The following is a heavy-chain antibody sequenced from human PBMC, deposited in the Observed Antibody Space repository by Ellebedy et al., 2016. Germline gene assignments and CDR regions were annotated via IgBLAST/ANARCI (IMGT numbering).Heavy chain of an antibody. D-gene: IGHD5-12*01. CDR1: GYNFIGFF. V-gene: IGHV1-2*02. Sequence: ASVKVSXKTSGYNFIGFFIHWVRQAPGQGLEWMGWINPNSGVTKSAQKFQGRVTMTRDTSISTVYMELTRLTSDDTALYYCVRLATGLTSYYYYDYWGQGTQVTVSS. CDR2: INPNSGVT. J-gene: IGHJ4*02. CDR3: VRLATGLTSYYYYDY.